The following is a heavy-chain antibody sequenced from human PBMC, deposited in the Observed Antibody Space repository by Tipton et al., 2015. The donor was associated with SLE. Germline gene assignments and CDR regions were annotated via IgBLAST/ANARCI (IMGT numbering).Heavy chain of an antibody. J-gene: IGHJ6*03. V-gene: IGHV4-59*01. Sequence: TLSLTCSVSGGSISSNSWIWIRQPPGKGLEWIGYISDGGGSNYKPSLKSRVTISVDTSKNQFSLKLSSVTAADTAVYYCARAGLATSYYYYMDVWGKGTTVTVSS. D-gene: IGHD3/OR15-3a*01. CDR3: ARAGLATSYYYYMDV. CDR2: ISDGGGS. CDR1: GGSISSNS.